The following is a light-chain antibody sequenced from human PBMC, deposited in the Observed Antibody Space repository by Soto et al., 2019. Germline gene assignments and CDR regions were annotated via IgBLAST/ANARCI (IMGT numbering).Light chain of an antibody. Sequence: QSVLTQPASMSGSPGQSTTISCTGTSSDVGGYNEVSWYQQRPGKAPKLMIFDVTNRPSGVSNRFSGSKSGNTASLTISGLQAEDEAYYYCSSHAAGSTLIFGGGTKLTVL. CDR3: SSHAAGSTLI. J-gene: IGLJ2*01. CDR1: SSDVGGYNE. CDR2: DVT. V-gene: IGLV2-14*03.